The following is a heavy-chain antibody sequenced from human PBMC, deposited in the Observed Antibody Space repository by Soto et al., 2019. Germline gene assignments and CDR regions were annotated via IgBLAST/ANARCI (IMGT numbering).Heavy chain of an antibody. CDR2: IYYSGTT. CDR3: ARVGEIIGDH. V-gene: IGHV4-31*03. Sequence: QVQLQESGPGLVKPSQTLSLTCTVSGCSISSSGYYWSWIRQHPGKGLEWIGYIYYSGTTYYNPSLKSRVTISIDTSKSQFSLKLSSVTAAETAVYYCARVGEIIGDHWGQGTLVNVSS. J-gene: IGHJ5*02. CDR1: GCSISSSGYY. D-gene: IGHD3-10*01.